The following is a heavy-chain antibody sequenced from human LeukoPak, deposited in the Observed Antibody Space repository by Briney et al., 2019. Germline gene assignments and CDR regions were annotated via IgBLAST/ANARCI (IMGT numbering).Heavy chain of an antibody. Sequence: SETLSLTCAVYGGSFSGYYWSWIRQSPGKGLEWIGEISHSGSTNYNPSLKSRVTISVDTSKNQFSLELSSVTAADTAVYYCARGGYYYDSSGYGIDYWGQGTLVTVSS. V-gene: IGHV4-34*01. CDR3: ARGGYYYDSSGYGIDY. CDR1: GGSFSGYY. J-gene: IGHJ4*02. D-gene: IGHD3-22*01. CDR2: ISHSGST.